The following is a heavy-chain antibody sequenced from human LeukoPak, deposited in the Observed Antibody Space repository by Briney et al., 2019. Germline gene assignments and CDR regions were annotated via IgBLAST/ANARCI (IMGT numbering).Heavy chain of an antibody. CDR2: INTSGGST. Sequence: ASVKVSCKASVYTFTSYYMHWVRQAPGQGLEWMGIINTSGGSTSYAQKFQGRVTMTRDTSTGTVYMELSSLRSEDTAVYYCARAVDILTGYEWYFDYWGQGTLVTVSS. V-gene: IGHV1-46*01. D-gene: IGHD3-9*01. CDR1: VYTFTSYY. CDR3: ARAVDILTGYEWYFDY. J-gene: IGHJ4*02.